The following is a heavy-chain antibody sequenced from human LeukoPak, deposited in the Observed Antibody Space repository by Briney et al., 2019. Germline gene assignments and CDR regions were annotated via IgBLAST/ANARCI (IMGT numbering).Heavy chain of an antibody. Sequence: GGSLRLSCASSGXAFSDYEMNWVRQAPGKGLEWVSYISSSGSIIYYADSVKGRFTIPRDNAKRSLFLQMNSLRVEDTAVYYCARTMWGFDYWGQGTLVTVSS. CDR1: GXAFSDYE. J-gene: IGHJ4*02. CDR3: ARTMWGFDY. V-gene: IGHV3-48*03. D-gene: IGHD7-27*01. CDR2: ISSSGSII.